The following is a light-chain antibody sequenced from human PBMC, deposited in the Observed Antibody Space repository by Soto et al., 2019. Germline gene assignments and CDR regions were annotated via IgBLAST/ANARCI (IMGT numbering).Light chain of an antibody. CDR2: DVT. CDR3: SSYTSRNTVV. Sequence: QSALTQPASVSGSPGQSITMSCTGASSDIGGYNYVSWYQHHPGEAPKLLIYDVTHRPSGVSNRLSASTSGNTASLTISGLQAEDEADYYCSSYTSRNTVVFGGGTKVTVL. J-gene: IGLJ2*01. V-gene: IGLV2-14*01. CDR1: SSDIGGYNY.